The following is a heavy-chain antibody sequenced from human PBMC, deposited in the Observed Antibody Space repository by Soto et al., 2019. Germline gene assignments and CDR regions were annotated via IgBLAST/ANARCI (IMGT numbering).Heavy chain of an antibody. Sequence: EVQLVESGGGLVKPGGSLRLSCAASGFTFSSYSMNWVRQAPGKGLEWVSSISISSSYIYYADSVKGRFTISRDNAKNSRYLQMNSLRAEDTAVYYCARESAVAATGVLYYYMDVWGKGTTVTVSS. V-gene: IGHV3-21*01. CDR1: GFTFSSYS. CDR3: ARESAVAATGVLYYYMDV. J-gene: IGHJ6*03. D-gene: IGHD2-15*01. CDR2: ISISSSYI.